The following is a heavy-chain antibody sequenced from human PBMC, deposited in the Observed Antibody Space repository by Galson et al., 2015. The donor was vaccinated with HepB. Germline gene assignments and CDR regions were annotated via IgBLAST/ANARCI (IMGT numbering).Heavy chain of an antibody. Sequence: SLRLSCAASGFTFSSYAMHWVRQAPGKGLEWVAVVSYAGTNQYYADSVKGRFTISRDNSKNTLYLQMNSLRAEDTAVYYCARDLEDYYDSSGYLDLWGRGTLVTVSS. V-gene: IGHV3-30-3*01. J-gene: IGHJ2*01. CDR1: GFTFSSYA. CDR3: ARDLEDYYDSSGYLDL. D-gene: IGHD3-22*01. CDR2: VSYAGTNQ.